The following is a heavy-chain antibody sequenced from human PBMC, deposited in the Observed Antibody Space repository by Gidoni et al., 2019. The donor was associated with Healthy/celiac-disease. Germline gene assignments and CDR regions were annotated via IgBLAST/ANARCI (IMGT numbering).Heavy chain of an antibody. CDR2: ISGSGGST. CDR1: TFSSYA. CDR3: AKAPKAVGAEYFQH. Sequence: TFSSYAMSWVRQAPGKGLEWVSAISGSGGSTYYADSVKGRFTISRDNSKNTLYLQMNSLRAEDTAVYYCAKAPKAVGAEYFQHWGQGTLVTVSS. J-gene: IGHJ1*01. D-gene: IGHD2-8*02. V-gene: IGHV3-23*01.